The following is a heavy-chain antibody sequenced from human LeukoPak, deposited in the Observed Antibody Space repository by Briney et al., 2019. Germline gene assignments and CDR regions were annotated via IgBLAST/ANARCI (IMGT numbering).Heavy chain of an antibody. CDR1: GFTFSDSA. CDR3: TSPAGSENSDY. D-gene: IGHD6-19*01. V-gene: IGHV3-73*01. J-gene: IGHJ4*02. Sequence: GGSLRLSCAASGFTFSDSAMHWVRQAPGKGLEWVGRIRSKGNDYATEYAASVTGRFTISRDNSKNTAYLQMNSLTVEDTAMYYCTSPAGSENSDYWGQGILVTVSS. CDR2: IRSKGNDYAT.